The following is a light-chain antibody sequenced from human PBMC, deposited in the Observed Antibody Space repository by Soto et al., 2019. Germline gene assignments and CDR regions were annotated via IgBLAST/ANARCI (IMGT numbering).Light chain of an antibody. CDR2: EGF. CDR3: CSFTSSGTHVV. Sequence: QSALTQPASVSASPGQSITLSCTSDVATYNLVSWYQQHPGKAPELIIYEGFKRPSGVSDRFSGSKSGNTASLTISGLQAEDEADYFCCSFTSSGTHVVFGGGTKLTVL. J-gene: IGLJ2*01. CDR1: SDVATYNL. V-gene: IGLV2-23*01.